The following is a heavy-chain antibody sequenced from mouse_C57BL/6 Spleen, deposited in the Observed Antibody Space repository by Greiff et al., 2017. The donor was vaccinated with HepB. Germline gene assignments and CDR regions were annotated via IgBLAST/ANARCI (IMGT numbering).Heavy chain of an antibody. V-gene: IGHV5-6*01. CDR2: ISSGGSYT. CDR3: ARHGFITTPIWFAY. D-gene: IGHD1-1*01. CDR1: GFTFSSYG. Sequence: EVHLVESGGDLVKPGGSLKLSCAASGFTFSSYGMSWVRQTPDKRLEWVATISSGGSYTYYPDSVKGRFTISRDNAKNTLYLQMSSLKSEDTAMYYCARHGFITTPIWFAYWGQGTLVTVSA. J-gene: IGHJ3*01.